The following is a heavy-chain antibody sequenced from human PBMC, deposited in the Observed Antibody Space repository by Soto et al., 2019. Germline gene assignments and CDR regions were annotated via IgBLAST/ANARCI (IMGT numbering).Heavy chain of an antibody. CDR2: IISIFVTA. J-gene: IGHJ3*02. CDR1: GGTFSSYA. V-gene: IGHV1-69*06. D-gene: IGHD3-22*01. Sequence: QVQLVQSGAEVKKPGSSVKVSCKASGGTFSSYAISWVRQAPGQGLEWMGGIISIFVTANYAQKFQGRVTIPADKSTSTAYMELSSLRSEETVVYYCARGIFYDSSGYPGGDDAFDIWGQGTMFTVSS. CDR3: ARGIFYDSSGYPGGDDAFDI.